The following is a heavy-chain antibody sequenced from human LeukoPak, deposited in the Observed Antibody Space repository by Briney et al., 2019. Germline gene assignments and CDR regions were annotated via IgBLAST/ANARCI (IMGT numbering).Heavy chain of an antibody. V-gene: IGHV4-34*01. CDR2: INHSGST. J-gene: IGHJ4*02. Sequence: PSETLSLTCAVYGGSFSGYYWSWIRQPPGKGLEWIGEINHSGSTNYNPALKSRVTISVDTSKNQFSLKLSSVTAADTAVYYCARIRGYSYGIDCWGQGTLVTVSS. CDR3: ARIRGYSYGIDC. CDR1: GGSFSGYY. D-gene: IGHD5-18*01.